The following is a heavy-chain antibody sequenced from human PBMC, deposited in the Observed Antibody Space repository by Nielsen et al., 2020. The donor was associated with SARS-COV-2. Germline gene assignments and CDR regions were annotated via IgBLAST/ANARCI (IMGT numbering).Heavy chain of an antibody. Sequence: GGSLRLSCAASGFTFSNSDMNWVRQAPGKGLEWVSGVSWNGSRTHYADSVKGRFIISRDNSRNFLYQQMNSLRPEDMAVYYCVRNGYYYGSGSSWAYYFDYWGQGTLVTVSS. D-gene: IGHD3-10*01. CDR1: GFTFSNSD. CDR3: VRNGYYYGSGSSWAYYFDY. V-gene: IGHV3-19*01. J-gene: IGHJ4*02. CDR2: VSWNGSRT.